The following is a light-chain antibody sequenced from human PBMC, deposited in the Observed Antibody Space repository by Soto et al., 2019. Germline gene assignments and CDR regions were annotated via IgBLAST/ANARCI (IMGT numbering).Light chain of an antibody. CDR2: GNS. CDR3: QSYDSSLTDVV. CDR1: SSNIVAGYD. J-gene: IGLJ2*01. V-gene: IGLV1-40*01. Sequence: QAVLTQPPSVSGAPGQRVTISCTGSSSNIVAGYDVHWYKQVPGTAPKLLIYGNSNRPSGVPVRFSGSKSGTSASLAITGRQADDEAHYYCQSYDSSLTDVVLGGGTKLTVL.